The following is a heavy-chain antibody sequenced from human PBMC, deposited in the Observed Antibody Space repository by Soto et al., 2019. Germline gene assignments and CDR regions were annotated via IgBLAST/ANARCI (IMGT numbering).Heavy chain of an antibody. J-gene: IGHJ6*02. V-gene: IGHV5-51*01. CDR2: IYPGDSDT. CDR1: GYSLTSYW. CDR3: ARQGVVTAIGEGMDV. Sequence: PXESVKISCKGSGYSLTSYWIGWVRQIPGKGLEWMGIIYPGDSDTRYSPSFQGQVTISADKSISTAYLQWSSLKASDTAMYYCARQGVVTAIGEGMDVWGQGTTVSVSS. D-gene: IGHD2-21*02.